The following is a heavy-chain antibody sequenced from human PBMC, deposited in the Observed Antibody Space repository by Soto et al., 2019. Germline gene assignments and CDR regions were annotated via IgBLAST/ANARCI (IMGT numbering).Heavy chain of an antibody. D-gene: IGHD1-1*01. V-gene: IGHV3-9*01. J-gene: IGHJ5*01. CDR1: GFIFENCA. CDR2: ILWNSGVT. Sequence: EVQLVESGGGLVQPGRSLRLSCVASGFIFENCAMHWVRQAPGQGLEWISTILWNSGVTKYADSVKGRFIISRDNDQNSLFLQMNSLRPEDTALYYCVKDVLRGAGTMDSWGQGTLVTVSS. CDR3: VKDVLRGAGTMDS.